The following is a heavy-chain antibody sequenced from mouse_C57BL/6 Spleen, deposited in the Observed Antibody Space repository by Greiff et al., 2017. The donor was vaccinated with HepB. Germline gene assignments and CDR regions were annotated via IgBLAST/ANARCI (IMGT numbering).Heavy chain of an antibody. Sequence: QVQLQQSGAELVRPGASVTLSCKASGYTFTDYEMHWVKQTPVHGLEWIGAIDPETGGTAYNQKFKGKAILTADKSSSTAYMELRSLTSEDSAVYYCTRTPPYGYDGGYAMDYWGQGTSVTVSS. CDR2: IDPETGGT. CDR1: GYTFTDYE. CDR3: TRTPPYGYDGGYAMDY. D-gene: IGHD2-2*01. J-gene: IGHJ4*01. V-gene: IGHV1-15*01.